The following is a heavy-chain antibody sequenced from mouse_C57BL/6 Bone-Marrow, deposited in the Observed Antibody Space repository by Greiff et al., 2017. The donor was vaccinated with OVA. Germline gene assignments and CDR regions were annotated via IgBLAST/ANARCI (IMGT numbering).Heavy chain of an antibody. Sequence: QVQLQQPGAELVMPGASVKLSCKASGYTFTSYWMHWVKQRPGQGLEWIGEIDPSDSSTNYNQKFKGKSTLPVDKSSSTAYMQLSSLTSEDSAVYYCARSGGHYYYGSTYYAMDYWGQGTSVTVSS. D-gene: IGHD1-1*01. V-gene: IGHV1-69*01. CDR2: IDPSDSST. CDR3: ARSGGHYYYGSTYYAMDY. J-gene: IGHJ4*01. CDR1: GYTFTSYW.